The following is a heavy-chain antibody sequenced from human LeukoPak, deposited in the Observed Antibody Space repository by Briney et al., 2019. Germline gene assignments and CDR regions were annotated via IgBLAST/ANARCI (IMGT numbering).Heavy chain of an antibody. J-gene: IGHJ5*02. CDR3: ARVKVRTRMGRNWFDP. CDR1: GYTFTSYG. CDR2: ISAYNGNT. V-gene: IGHV1-18*01. D-gene: IGHD1-1*01. Sequence: ASVKVSCKASGYTFTSYGISWVRQAPGQGLEWMGWISAYNGNTNYAQKLQGRVTMTTDTSTSTAYMELRSLRSDDTAVYYCARVKVRTRMGRNWFDPWGQGTLVTVSS.